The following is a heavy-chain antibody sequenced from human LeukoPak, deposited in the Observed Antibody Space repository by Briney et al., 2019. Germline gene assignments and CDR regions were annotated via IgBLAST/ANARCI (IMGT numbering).Heavy chain of an antibody. V-gene: IGHV4-59*01. CDR2: IYYSGST. CDR1: GGSISSYY. D-gene: IGHD3-22*01. CDR3: AGVVIIGLYNWFDP. Sequence: SETLSLTCTVSGGSISSYYWSWIRQPPGKGLEWIGYIYYSGSTNYNPSLKSRVTISVDTSKNQFSLKLSSVTAADTAVYYCAGVVIIGLYNWFDPWGQGTLVTVSS. J-gene: IGHJ5*02.